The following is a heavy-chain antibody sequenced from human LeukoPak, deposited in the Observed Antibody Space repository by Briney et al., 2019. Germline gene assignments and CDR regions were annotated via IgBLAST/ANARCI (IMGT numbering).Heavy chain of an antibody. CDR2: FDPEDGET. CDR3: VRTPPNWGFDY. V-gene: IGHV1-24*01. J-gene: IGHJ4*02. Sequence: ASVKVSCKVSGYTLTELSMHWVRQAPGKGLEWMGGFDPEDGETIYAQKFQGRATMTSDSSISTAYMELSSLRSEDTAIYYCVRTPPNWGFDYWGQGTLVTVSS. CDR1: GYTLTELS. D-gene: IGHD7-27*01.